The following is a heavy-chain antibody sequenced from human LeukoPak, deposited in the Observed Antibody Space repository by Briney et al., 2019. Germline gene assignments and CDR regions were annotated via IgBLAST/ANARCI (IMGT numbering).Heavy chain of an antibody. J-gene: IGHJ4*02. V-gene: IGHV3-53*01. D-gene: IGHD3-22*01. CDR3: ARGYYYDNFPDY. CDR2: IYTAGST. Sequence: GGSLRLSCAASGFTFRNKYMSWVRQAPGKGLEWVSVIYTAGSTYYADSVKGRFTISRDNSKNTLYLQMNSLRPEDTAVYYCARGYYYDNFPDYWGQGTLVTVSS. CDR1: GFTFRNKY.